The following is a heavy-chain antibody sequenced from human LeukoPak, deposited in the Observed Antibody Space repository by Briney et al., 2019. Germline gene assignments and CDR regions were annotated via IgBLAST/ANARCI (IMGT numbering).Heavy chain of an antibody. J-gene: IGHJ4*02. V-gene: IGHV4-34*01. Sequence: NPGGSLRLSCAASGFTFSTYSMNWVRQPPGKGLEWIGEINHSGSTNYNPSLKSRVTISVDTSKNQFSLRLSSVTAADTAVYYCARVGDTAMAPFAWWGQGILVTVSS. D-gene: IGHD5-18*01. CDR2: INHSGST. CDR3: ARVGDTAMAPFAW. CDR1: GFTFSTYS.